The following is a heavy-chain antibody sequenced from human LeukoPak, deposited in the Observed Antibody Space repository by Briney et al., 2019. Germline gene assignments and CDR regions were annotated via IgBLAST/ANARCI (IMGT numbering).Heavy chain of an antibody. V-gene: IGHV4-59*01. D-gene: IGHD4-17*01. CDR3: ARAPGSGHYGDSRFGFDP. J-gene: IGHJ5*02. CDR1: GGSISSYF. Sequence: SETLSLTCTVSGGSISSYFWSWIRQPPGKGLEWMGYIYYSGSTNCNPPLNSRVTISVDTSKNQFSLKLSCVTAADTAVYYCARAPGSGHYGDSRFGFDPWGQGTLVTVSS. CDR2: IYYSGST.